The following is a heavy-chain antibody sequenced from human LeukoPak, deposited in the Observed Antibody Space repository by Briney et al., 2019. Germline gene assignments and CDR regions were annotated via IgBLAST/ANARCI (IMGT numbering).Heavy chain of an antibody. J-gene: IGHJ4*02. D-gene: IGHD1-1*01. CDR2: INHSGST. CDR1: GYSFSGYY. CDR3: ARGHSGTTGTTYVDY. Sequence: SETLSLTCAVYGYSFSGYYGSWLRQPPGKGLEWLGEINHSGSTNYNPSLKSRVTITVDTSKNQFSLKLSSVTAADTAVYYCARGHSGTTGTTYVDYWGQGTLVTVSS. V-gene: IGHV4-34*01.